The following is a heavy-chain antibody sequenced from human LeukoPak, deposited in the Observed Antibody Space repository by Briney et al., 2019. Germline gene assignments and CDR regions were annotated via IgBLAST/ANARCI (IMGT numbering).Heavy chain of an antibody. CDR3: AALGWELPFDY. Sequence: PSETLSLTCTVSGGSISSYYWSWIRQPPGKGLEWIGYIYYSGSTNYNPSLKSRVTISIDTSKNQFSLKLSSVTAADTAVYYCAALGWELPFDYWGQGTLVTVSS. V-gene: IGHV4-59*01. J-gene: IGHJ4*02. D-gene: IGHD1-26*01. CDR1: GGSISSYY. CDR2: IYYSGST.